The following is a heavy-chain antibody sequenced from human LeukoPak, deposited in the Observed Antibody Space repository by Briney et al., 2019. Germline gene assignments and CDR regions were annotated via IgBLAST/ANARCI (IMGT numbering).Heavy chain of an antibody. D-gene: IGHD3-3*01. V-gene: IGHV3-23*01. Sequence: GGSLRLSCAASGFTFSSYAMSWVRQAPGKGLEWVSAISGSGGSTYYADSVKGRFTISRDNSKNTLYLQMNSLRAEDTAVYYCAKKGIIGVVKDNYFDYWGQGTLVTVSS. CDR3: AKKGIIGVVKDNYFDY. CDR2: ISGSGGST. CDR1: GFTFSSYA. J-gene: IGHJ4*02.